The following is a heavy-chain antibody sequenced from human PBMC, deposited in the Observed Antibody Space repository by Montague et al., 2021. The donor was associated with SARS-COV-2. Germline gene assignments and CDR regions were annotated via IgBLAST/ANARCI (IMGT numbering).Heavy chain of an antibody. CDR2: IYNGGAV. V-gene: IGHV4-59*01. D-gene: IGHD4-23*01. Sequence: SETLSLTCTVSGGSITGYYWSWLRRSPGKGLEWIAYIYNGGAVNYNPSLGSRVTISTDTSKNQLSLKVNSVTAADTVVYYCVGDHPYGGPRGAYDIWGQGTVVTVSS. CDR3: VGDHPYGGPRGAYDI. J-gene: IGHJ3*02. CDR1: GGSITGYY.